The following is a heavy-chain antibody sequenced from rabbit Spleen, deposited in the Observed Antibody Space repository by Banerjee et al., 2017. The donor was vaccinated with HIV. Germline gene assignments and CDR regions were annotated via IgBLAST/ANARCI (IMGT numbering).Heavy chain of an antibody. Sequence: QSLEESGGDLVQPEGSLTLTCTASGFSFSSGYYMSWVRQAPGKGLEWIACIYTDSGSTWYASWAKGRFTVSKTSSTTVTLQMTSLTAADTATYFCARNGGMLDYNLWGPGTLVTVS. CDR2: IYTDSGST. V-gene: IGHV1S40*01. D-gene: IGHD6-1*01. CDR1: GFSFSSGYY. CDR3: ARNGGMLDYNL. J-gene: IGHJ4*01.